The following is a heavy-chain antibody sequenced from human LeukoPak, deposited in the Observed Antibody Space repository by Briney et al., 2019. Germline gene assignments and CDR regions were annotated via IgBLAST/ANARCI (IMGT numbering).Heavy chain of an antibody. J-gene: IGHJ4*02. D-gene: IGHD1-26*01. CDR3: AKIAETSGTYGQGFDY. CDR2: LDNNGDNT. CDR1: GYTFTTYG. Sequence: GGTLRLSCVGSGYTFTTYGMSWVRKAPGKGLGWVSGLDNNGDNTYYADSVKGRFTISRDNSKNTLYLQMNSLRVEDTAVYYCAKIAETSGTYGQGFDYWGQGTLVTVSS. V-gene: IGHV3-23*01.